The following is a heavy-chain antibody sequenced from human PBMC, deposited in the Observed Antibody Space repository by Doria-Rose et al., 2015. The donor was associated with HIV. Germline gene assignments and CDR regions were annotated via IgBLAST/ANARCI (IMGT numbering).Heavy chain of an antibody. J-gene: IGHJ4*02. Sequence: QESGPVLVKPTETLTLTCTVSGVSLSSPGMGVSWIRQPPGKALEWLANIFSDDERSYKTSPKSRLTISRDTSKSQVVLTMTDMDPVDTATYYCARIKSSRWYHKYYFDFWGQGTLVIVSA. D-gene: IGHD6-13*01. V-gene: IGHV2-26*01. CDR2: IFSDDER. CDR1: GVSLSSPGMG. CDR3: ARIKSSRWYHKYYFDF.